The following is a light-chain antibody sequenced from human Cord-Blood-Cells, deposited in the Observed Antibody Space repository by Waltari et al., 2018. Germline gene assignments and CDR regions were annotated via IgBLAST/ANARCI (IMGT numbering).Light chain of an antibody. J-gene: IGLJ3*02. CDR3: YSAADNNLV. CDR2: KDS. V-gene: IGLV3-27*01. CDR1: VLAKKS. Sequence: SSELTQPSSVSVSPGQPARNPCPGDVLAKKSARWFQQKPGQAPVLVIYKDSERPSGIPGRFSGSSSGTTVTLTISGAQVEYEADYYCYSAADNNLVFGGGTKLTVL.